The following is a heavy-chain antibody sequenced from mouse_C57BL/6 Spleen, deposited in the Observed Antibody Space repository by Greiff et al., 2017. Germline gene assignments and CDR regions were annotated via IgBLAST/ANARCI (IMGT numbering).Heavy chain of an antibody. CDR1: GYTFTSYW. D-gene: IGHD2-13*01. CDR3: ARLVTGFAY. J-gene: IGHJ3*01. Sequence: QVQLKQPGAELVKPGASVKLSCKASGYTFTSYWMHWVKQRPGQGLEWIGMIHPNSGSTNYNEKFKSKATLTVDKSSSTAYMQLSSLTSEDSAVYYCARLVTGFAYWGQGTLVTVSA. V-gene: IGHV1-64*01. CDR2: IHPNSGST.